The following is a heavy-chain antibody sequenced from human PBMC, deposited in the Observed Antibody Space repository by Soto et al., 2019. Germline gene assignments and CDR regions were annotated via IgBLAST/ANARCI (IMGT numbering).Heavy chain of an antibody. V-gene: IGHV3-23*01. CDR1: GFTFSSYA. J-gene: IGHJ4*02. D-gene: IGHD4-17*01. CDR3: AKYGDYVVYYFDY. Sequence: GGSLRLSCAASGFTFSSYAISWVRQAPGKGLEWVSAISGSGGSTYYADSVKGRFTISRDNSKNTLYLQMNSLRAEDTAVYYCAKYGDYVVYYFDYWGQGTLVTVSS. CDR2: ISGSGGST.